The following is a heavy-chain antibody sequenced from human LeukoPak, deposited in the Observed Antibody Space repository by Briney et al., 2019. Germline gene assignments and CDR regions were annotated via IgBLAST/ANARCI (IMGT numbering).Heavy chain of an antibody. CDR3: AKDLGRYRNNYFDY. CDR1: GFTFSNYA. D-gene: IGHD1-26*01. V-gene: IGHV3-23*01. CDR2: ISVSGGST. J-gene: IGHJ4*02. Sequence: GGPLRLSCAASGFTFSNYAMNWVRQAPGKGLECVLSISVSGGSTYYADSVKGRFTISRDDSKNTLYLQMNSLRAEDTAVYYCAKDLGRYRNNYFDYWGQGTLVTVSS.